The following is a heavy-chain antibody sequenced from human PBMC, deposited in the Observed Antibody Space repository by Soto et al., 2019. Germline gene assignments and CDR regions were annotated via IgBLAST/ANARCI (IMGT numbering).Heavy chain of an antibody. D-gene: IGHD5-12*01. CDR1: GFTFSSYE. J-gene: IGHJ4*02. CDR2: ISSSGSTI. CDR3: ARARDGYNSNDY. Sequence: GGSLRLSCAASGFTFSSYEMNWVRQAPGKGLEWVSYISSSGSTIYYADSVKGRFTISRDNAKNSLYLQMNSLRAEDTAVYYWARARDGYNSNDYWGQGTLVTVSS. V-gene: IGHV3-48*03.